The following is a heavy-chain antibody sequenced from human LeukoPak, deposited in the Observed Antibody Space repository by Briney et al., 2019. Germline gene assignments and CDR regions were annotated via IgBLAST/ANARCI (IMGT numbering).Heavy chain of an antibody. J-gene: IGHJ4*02. CDR2: IYSGGST. D-gene: IGHD3-3*01. CDR3: ARTPLLSGVVKEYYFDY. CDR1: GFTVSSNY. V-gene: IGHV3-53*01. Sequence: GGSLRLSCAASGFTVSSNYMSWVRQAPGKGLEWVSVIYSGGSTYYADSVKGRFTISRDNSKNTLYLQMNSLRAEDTAVYYCARTPLLSGVVKEYYFDYWGQGTLVTVSS.